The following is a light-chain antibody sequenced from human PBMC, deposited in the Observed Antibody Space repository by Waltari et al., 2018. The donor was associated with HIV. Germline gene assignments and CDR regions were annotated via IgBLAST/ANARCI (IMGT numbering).Light chain of an antibody. CDR2: EVS. Sequence: DIVMTQTPLSLSVTPGQPASISCKSSQSLLHSNGKTFLYWYLQKAGQPPQLLIYEVSNRVSGVPDRFSGRGSGTDFKLKISRVEAEDVGVYYCMQSFQGGTVGQGTKVEIK. CDR3: MQSFQGGT. CDR1: QSLLHSNGKTF. V-gene: IGKV2D-29*01. J-gene: IGKJ1*01.